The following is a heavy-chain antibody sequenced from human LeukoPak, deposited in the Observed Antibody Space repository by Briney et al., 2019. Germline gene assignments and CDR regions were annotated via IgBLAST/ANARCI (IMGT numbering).Heavy chain of an antibody. Sequence: PSETLSLTCTVSGGSIRSGSYYWSWIRQPPGKGLEWIGYIYYSGSTNYNPSLKSRVTISVDTSKNQFSLKVTSVTAADTAVYHCARRGGSPLGAFDIWGQGTMVTVSS. CDR3: ARRGGSPLGAFDI. CDR2: IYYSGST. J-gene: IGHJ3*02. V-gene: IGHV4-61*01. CDR1: GGSIRSGSYY. D-gene: IGHD1-26*01.